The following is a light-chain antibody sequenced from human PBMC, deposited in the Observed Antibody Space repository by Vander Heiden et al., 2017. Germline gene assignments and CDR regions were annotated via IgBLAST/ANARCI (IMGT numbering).Light chain of an antibody. Sequence: EIVLTQSPGTLSLSPGERATLSCRASQSVSSSYLACYQHKPGQAPRLLIYGASSSATGIPDRYNGSGSATDFTLTISRLEPADFAVYYCQQAGSSPWTFGQGTKVEIK. CDR3: QQAGSSPWT. CDR2: GAS. J-gene: IGKJ1*01. V-gene: IGKV3-20*01. CDR1: QSVSSSY.